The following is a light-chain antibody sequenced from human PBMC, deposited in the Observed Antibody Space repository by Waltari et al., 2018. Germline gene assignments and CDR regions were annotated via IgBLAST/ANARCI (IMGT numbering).Light chain of an antibody. CDR2: GAS. Sequence: CRASQTINNNFLVWYQQKPGQAPILIIHGASSRATGFPDRFSGSGSGTDFTLTISSLKPEDSAVYYCQQYDGSVLTFGVGTKVEI. CDR1: QTINNNF. CDR3: QQYDGSVLT. J-gene: IGKJ4*01. V-gene: IGKV3-20*01.